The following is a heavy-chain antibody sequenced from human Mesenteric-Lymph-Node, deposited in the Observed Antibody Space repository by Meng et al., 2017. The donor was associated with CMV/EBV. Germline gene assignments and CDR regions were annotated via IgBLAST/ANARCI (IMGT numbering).Heavy chain of an antibody. D-gene: IGHD6-6*01. V-gene: IGHV3-21*01. CDR2: ISNIGPYI. Sequence: GESLKISCAASGFNFYTYHMNWVRQAPGKGLEWVSSISNIGPYIYYADSVRGRFTVSRDNAKNSLYLEMNSLRAEDTAVYYCARAFSSSPSWFDPWGQGTLVTVSS. J-gene: IGHJ5*02. CDR3: ARAFSSSPSWFDP. CDR1: GFNFYTYH.